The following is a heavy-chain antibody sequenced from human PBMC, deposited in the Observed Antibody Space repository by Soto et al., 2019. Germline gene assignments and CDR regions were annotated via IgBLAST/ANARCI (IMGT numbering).Heavy chain of an antibody. D-gene: IGHD2-15*01. CDR1: GYTFTSYG. CDR2: ISAYNGNT. V-gene: IGHV1-18*01. Sequence: QVQLVQPGAEVKKPGASVKVSCKASGYTFTSYGISWVRQAPGQGLEWMGWISAYNGNTNYAQKLQGRVTMTTDTSTSTAYMELRSLRSDDTAVYYCARLYCSGGSCYPNWFDPWGQGTLVTVSS. J-gene: IGHJ5*02. CDR3: ARLYCSGGSCYPNWFDP.